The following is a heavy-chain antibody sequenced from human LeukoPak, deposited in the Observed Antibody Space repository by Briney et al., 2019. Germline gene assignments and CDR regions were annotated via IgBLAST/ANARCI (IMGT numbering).Heavy chain of an antibody. J-gene: IGHJ4*02. CDR3: ASRWVLTGEPY. D-gene: IGHD7-27*01. CDR2: ISLSGST. Sequence: SGTLPLTCAVSGDSISSSNWWTWVRPPPGKGLEWIGEISLSGSTNYNASLKSRVTISVDKSYNQFSLKLSSVTAADTAVYYCASRWVLTGEPYWGQGTLVTVSS. CDR1: GDSISSSNW. V-gene: IGHV4-4*02.